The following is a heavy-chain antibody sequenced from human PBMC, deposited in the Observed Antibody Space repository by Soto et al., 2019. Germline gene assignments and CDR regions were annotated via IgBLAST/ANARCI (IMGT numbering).Heavy chain of an antibody. D-gene: IGHD2-21*01. J-gene: IGHJ6*02. CDR2: ISAYNGNT. CDR3: ARGVHIRAYYYYYGMDV. Sequence: ASVKVSCKASGYTFTSYGISWVRQAPGQGLEWMGWISAYNGNTNYAQKLQGRVTMTTDTSTSTAYMELRSLRSDDTAVYYCARGVHIRAYYYYYGMDVWGQGTTVTVSS. CDR1: GYTFTSYG. V-gene: IGHV1-18*01.